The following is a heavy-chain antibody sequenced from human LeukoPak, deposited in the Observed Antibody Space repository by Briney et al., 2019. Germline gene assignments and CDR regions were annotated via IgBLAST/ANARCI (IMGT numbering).Heavy chain of an antibody. CDR1: GGPIRGYY. J-gene: IGHJ4*02. CDR2: IYYTGRP. D-gene: IGHD4-11*01. Sequence: TSDPLSLTCTVSGGPIRGYYWSWIRQPPGKGLEWIGNIYYTGRPNHNPSLKSRVTISVDSSKNQFSLKLSSVTAADAAVYYCARMSVTSLALYFDYWGQGTLVTVSS. V-gene: IGHV4-59*07. CDR3: ARMSVTSLALYFDY.